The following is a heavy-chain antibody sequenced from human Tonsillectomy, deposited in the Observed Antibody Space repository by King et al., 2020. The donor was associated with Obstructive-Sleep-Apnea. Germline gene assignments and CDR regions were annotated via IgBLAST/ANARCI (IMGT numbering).Heavy chain of an antibody. CDR2: ISGSVGGP. D-gene: IGHD1-26*01. Sequence: VQLVESGGGLVQPGGSLRLSCAASGLTFSSFAMSWVRPAPGKGLEWVSAISGSVGGPYYADSVKGRFTISRDSSKNTLYLKMNSLRAEDTAVYYCAKSRKVGGVFDYWGQGTLVTVSS. J-gene: IGHJ4*02. V-gene: IGHV3-23*04. CDR1: GLTFSSFA. CDR3: AKSRKVGGVFDY.